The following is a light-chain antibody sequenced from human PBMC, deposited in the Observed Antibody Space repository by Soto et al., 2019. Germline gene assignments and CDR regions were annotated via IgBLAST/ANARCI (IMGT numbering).Light chain of an antibody. CDR3: QQYNNWPPTFT. V-gene: IGKV3-15*01. J-gene: IGKJ2*01. CDR1: QSVSSN. Sequence: EIVMTQSTATLSVSPGERATLSCRASQSVSSNLAWYQQKPGQAPRLLIYGASTRATGIPARFSGSGSVTDFTLAISSLQSEDFAVYYCQQYNNWPPTFTFGQGTKLEIK. CDR2: GAS.